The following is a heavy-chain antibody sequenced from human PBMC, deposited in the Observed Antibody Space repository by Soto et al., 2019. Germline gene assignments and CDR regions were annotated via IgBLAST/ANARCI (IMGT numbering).Heavy chain of an antibody. CDR2: IWFDGSIK. J-gene: IGHJ4*02. Sequence: QVKLAESVGGVVQPGRSLRLSCAASGFAFSSYGMHWVRQAPGKALGWVAVIWFDGSIKYYGYSAKGRFTISRDNSKNILYLEMNSLRGEDTCVYFCARGIAGAGTLVDYWGQGTLVTVSS. CDR1: GFAFSSYG. CDR3: ARGIAGAGTLVDY. V-gene: IGHV3-33*01. D-gene: IGHD6-13*01.